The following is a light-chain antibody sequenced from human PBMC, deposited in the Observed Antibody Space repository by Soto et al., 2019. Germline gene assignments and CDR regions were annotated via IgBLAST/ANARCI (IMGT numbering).Light chain of an antibody. CDR2: DAS. V-gene: IGKV1-33*01. CDR3: QQYGDSPMYT. J-gene: IGKJ2*01. CDR1: QNINNY. Sequence: DIQMTQSPSSLSASVGDRVTITCQASQNINNYLNWYQQKPGRAPKLLIYDASNLEAGVPSRFRGSGSGTDFTFTISRLQPEDIAVYFCQQYGDSPMYTFGQGTKLEI.